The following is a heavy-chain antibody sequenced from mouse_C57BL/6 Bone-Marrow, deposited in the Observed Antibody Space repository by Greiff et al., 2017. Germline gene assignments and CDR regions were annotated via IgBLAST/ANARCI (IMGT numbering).Heavy chain of an antibody. V-gene: IGHV1-62-2*01. J-gene: IGHJ2*01. CDR2: FYPGSGSI. Sequence: VQLQQSGAELVKPGASVKLSCTASGYIFTEYTIHWVKQRSGQGLEWIGWFYPGSGSIKYNERFKDKATLTADKSSNTVYMELSRLTSEDSAVYFCARHERYYDYEGYFDYWGQGTTLTVSS. D-gene: IGHD2-4*01. CDR3: ARHERYYDYEGYFDY. CDR1: GYIFTEYT.